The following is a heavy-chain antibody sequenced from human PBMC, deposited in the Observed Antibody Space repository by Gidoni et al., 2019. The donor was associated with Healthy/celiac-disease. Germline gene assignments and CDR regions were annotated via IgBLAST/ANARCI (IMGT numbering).Heavy chain of an antibody. CDR3: ASWTPYYGMDV. D-gene: IGHD1-1*01. CDR1: GFTFSRYW. CDR2: IKQAGSEK. V-gene: IGHV3-7*02. J-gene: IGHJ6*02. Sequence: EVQLVESGGGLVQPGGSLRLPCAASGFTFSRYWMSWVRQAPGKGLEWVANIKQAGSEKYYVDSVKGRFTISRDNAKNSLYLQMNSLRAEDTAVYYCASWTPYYGMDVWGQGTTVTVSS.